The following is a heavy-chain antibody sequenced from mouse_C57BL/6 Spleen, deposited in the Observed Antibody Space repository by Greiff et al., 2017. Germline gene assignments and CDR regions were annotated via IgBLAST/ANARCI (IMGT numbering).Heavy chain of an antibody. Sequence: VKLVESGPELVKPGASVTISCKASGYAFSSSWLNWVQQRPGKGLEWIGRIYPGDGDTNYNGKFKGKATLTADKSSCTAYMQLSSLTSEDSAVYFCARSLITTVVSFDYWGQGTTLTVSS. CDR3: ARSLITTVVSFDY. CDR1: GYAFSSSW. D-gene: IGHD1-1*01. CDR2: IYPGDGDT. J-gene: IGHJ2*01. V-gene: IGHV1-82*01.